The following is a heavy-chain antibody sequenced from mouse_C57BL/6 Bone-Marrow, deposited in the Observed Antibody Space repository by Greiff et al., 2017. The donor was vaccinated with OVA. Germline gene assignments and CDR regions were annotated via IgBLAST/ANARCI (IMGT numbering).Heavy chain of an antibody. J-gene: IGHJ2*01. CDR3: ARSEGGWLLRFDY. V-gene: IGHV1-55*01. D-gene: IGHD2-3*01. CDR2: IYPGSGST. Sequence: QLQQPGAELVKPGASVKMSCKASGYTFTSYWITWVKQRPGQGLEWIGDIYPGSGSTNYNEKFKSKATLTVDTSSSTAYMQLSSLTSEDSAVYYCARSEGGWLLRFDYWGQGTTLTVSS. CDR1: GYTFTSYW.